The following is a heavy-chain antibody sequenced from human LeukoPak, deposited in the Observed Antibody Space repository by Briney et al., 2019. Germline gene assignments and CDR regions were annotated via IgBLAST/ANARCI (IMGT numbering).Heavy chain of an antibody. D-gene: IGHD3-22*01. CDR1: GFTFNNYA. Sequence: GGSLRLSCAASGFTFNNYAMSCVRQAPGKGLEWVSAISGSGGSTYYADSVKGRFTISRDNSKNTLYLQMNSLRAEDTAVYYCVKEHYYDSSGYSDYWGQGTLVTVSS. CDR3: VKEHYYDSSGYSDY. J-gene: IGHJ4*02. V-gene: IGHV3-23*01. CDR2: ISGSGGST.